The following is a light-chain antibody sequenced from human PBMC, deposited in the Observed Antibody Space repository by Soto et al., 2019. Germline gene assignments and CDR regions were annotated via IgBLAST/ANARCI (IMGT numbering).Light chain of an antibody. CDR3: NSYTSSSTWV. Sequence: QSVLTQPASVSGSPGQSIPISCTGTNSDVGGYNYVSWYQHHPGKAPKLMIYEVNNRPSGVSHRFSGSKSGNTASLTISGLQPEDEADYYCNSYTSSSTWVFGGGTKLTVL. V-gene: IGLV2-14*01. CDR2: EVN. CDR1: NSDVGGYNY. J-gene: IGLJ2*01.